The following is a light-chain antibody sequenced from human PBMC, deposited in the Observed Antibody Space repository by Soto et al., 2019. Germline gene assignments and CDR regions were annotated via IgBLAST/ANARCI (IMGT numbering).Light chain of an antibody. CDR1: QSISSN. CDR3: QMYNNWVGT. Sequence: EIVMTQSPDILSVSPGERATLSCRANQSISSNLAWYQQKPGQAPRLLIYGAATRATGIPARFSGSGSGTDFTLTINSLQSEDLAVYYCQMYNNWVGTFGGGTKVEIK. J-gene: IGKJ4*01. V-gene: IGKV3-15*01. CDR2: GAA.